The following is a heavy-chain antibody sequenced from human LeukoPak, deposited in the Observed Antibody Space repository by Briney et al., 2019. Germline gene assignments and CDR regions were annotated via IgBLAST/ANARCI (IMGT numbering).Heavy chain of an antibody. V-gene: IGHV1-18*04. J-gene: IGHJ4*01. CDR1: GYTFTNYG. D-gene: IGHD4-23*01. CDR2: ISGYNGNT. CDR3: ARGDYGGIPDY. Sequence: GASVKVSCKASGYTFTNYGINWVRQAPGQGLEWMGWISGYNGNTNYAQKLQGRVAMTTDTSTTTAYMELRSLRSDDTAMYYCARGDYGGIPDYWGHGTLVTVSS.